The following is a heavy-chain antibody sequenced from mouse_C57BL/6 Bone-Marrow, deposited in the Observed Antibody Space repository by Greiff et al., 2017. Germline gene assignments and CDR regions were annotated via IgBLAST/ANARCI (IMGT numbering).Heavy chain of an antibody. CDR1: GFNIKDDY. D-gene: IGHD1-1*01. J-gene: IGHJ4*01. CDR2: IDPENGDT. CDR3: TYYYGSSTEAMDY. Sequence: VQLQQSGAELVRPGASVKLSCTASGFNIKDDYMHWVKQRPEQGLEWIGWIDPENGDTEYASKFQSKATITADTSSNTAYLQLSSLTSEDTAVYYCTYYYGSSTEAMDYWGQGTSVTVSS. V-gene: IGHV14-4*01.